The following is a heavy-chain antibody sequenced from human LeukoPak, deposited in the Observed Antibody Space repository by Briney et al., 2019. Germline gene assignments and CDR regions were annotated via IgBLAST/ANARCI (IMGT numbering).Heavy chain of an antibody. J-gene: IGHJ4*02. V-gene: IGHV1-2*02. CDR1: GYTFTGYY. D-gene: IGHD5-12*01. Sequence: GASVKVSCKASGYTFTGYYMHWVRQAPGQGLEWMGWINPNSGGTNYAQKFQGRVTMTRGTSISTAYMELSRLRSDDTAVYYCARDRGYDSALDYWGQGTLVTVSS. CDR3: ARDRGYDSALDY. CDR2: INPNSGGT.